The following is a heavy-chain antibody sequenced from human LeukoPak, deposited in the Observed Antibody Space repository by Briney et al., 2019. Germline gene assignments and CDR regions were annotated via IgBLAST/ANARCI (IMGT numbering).Heavy chain of an antibody. V-gene: IGHV1-2*02. CDR3: AKGDIYFDY. CDR1: GYTFTSHG. Sequence: ASVKVSCKASGYTFTSHGISWVRQAPGQGLEWMGWINPKNGGTNYAQKFQGRVTMTRDTSISTAYMELSRLTSDDTAVYYCAKGDIYFDYWGQGTLVTVSS. CDR2: INPKNGGT. J-gene: IGHJ4*02.